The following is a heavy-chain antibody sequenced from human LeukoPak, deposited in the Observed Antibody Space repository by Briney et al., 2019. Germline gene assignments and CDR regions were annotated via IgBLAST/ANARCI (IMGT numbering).Heavy chain of an antibody. Sequence: SETLSLTCTVSGGSISSSDHYWGWIRQPPGKGLEWIGSIYYSGNTYYNPSLKSRVTISVDTSKNQFSLKLSSVTAADTAVYYCAREAVIVPAALNWFDPWGQGTLVTVSS. V-gene: IGHV4-39*07. CDR3: AREAVIVPAALNWFDP. CDR1: GGSISSSDHY. D-gene: IGHD2-2*01. CDR2: IYYSGNT. J-gene: IGHJ5*02.